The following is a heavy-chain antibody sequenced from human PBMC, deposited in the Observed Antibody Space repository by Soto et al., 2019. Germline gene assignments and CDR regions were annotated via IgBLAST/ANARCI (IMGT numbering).Heavy chain of an antibody. CDR3: ARQRTSVVTQAYFDV. CDR1: GDSISSRSYY. Sequence: NPSETLSLTCTVTGDSISSRSYYWGWIRQPPGKGLEWIGSIYYSGSTYNNPSLRSRVSMSIDTSKDQFSLKLKSVTAADTALYFCARQRTSVVTQAYFDVWGPWSLVTVSS. J-gene: IGHJ4*02. D-gene: IGHD2-21*02. CDR2: IYYSGST. V-gene: IGHV4-39*01.